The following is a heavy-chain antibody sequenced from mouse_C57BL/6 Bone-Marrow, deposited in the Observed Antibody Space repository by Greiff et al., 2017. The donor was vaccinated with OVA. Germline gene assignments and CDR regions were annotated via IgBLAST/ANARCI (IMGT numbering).Heavy chain of an antibody. V-gene: IGHV1-82*01. Sequence: QVQLQQSGPELVKPGASVKISCKASGYAFSSSWMNWVKQRPGKGLEWIGRIYPGDGDTNYNGKFKGKATLTADKSSSTAYMQLSSLTSEDSAVYFCASYGSSSYFDYWGQGTTLTVSS. D-gene: IGHD1-1*01. J-gene: IGHJ2*01. CDR2: IYPGDGDT. CDR3: ASYGSSSYFDY. CDR1: GYAFSSSW.